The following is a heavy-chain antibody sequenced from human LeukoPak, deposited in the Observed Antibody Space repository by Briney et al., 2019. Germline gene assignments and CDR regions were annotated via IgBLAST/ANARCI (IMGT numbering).Heavy chain of an antibody. V-gene: IGHV4-59*08. CDR2: IYYSGST. CDR1: GGSISSYY. CDR3: ARPVDTAMVFLYFDL. Sequence: SETLSLTCTVSGGSISSYYWSWIRQPPGKGLEWIGYIYYSGSTYYNPSLKSRVTISVDTSKNQFSLKLSSVTAADTAVYYCARPVDTAMVFLYFDLWGRGTLVTVSS. D-gene: IGHD5-18*01. J-gene: IGHJ2*01.